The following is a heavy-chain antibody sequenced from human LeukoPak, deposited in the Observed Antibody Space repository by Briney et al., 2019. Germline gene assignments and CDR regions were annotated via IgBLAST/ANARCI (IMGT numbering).Heavy chain of an antibody. CDR2: INPSGGST. V-gene: IGHV1-46*01. J-gene: IGHJ4*02. CDR1: GYTFTSYY. D-gene: IGHD3-3*01. CDR3: ARGGVYYDFWSGYQVGDFDY. Sequence: ASVKVSCKASGYTFTSYYMHWVRQAPGQGLEWMGIINPSGGSTSYAQKFQGRVTMTRDTSTSTVYMELSSLRSEDTAVYYCARGGVYYDFWSGYQVGDFDYWGQGTLVTVSS.